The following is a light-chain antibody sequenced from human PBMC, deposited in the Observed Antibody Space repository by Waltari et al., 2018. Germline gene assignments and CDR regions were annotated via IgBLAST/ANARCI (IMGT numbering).Light chain of an antibody. CDR1: QSVSSY. V-gene: IGKV3-11*01. Sequence: EIVLIQSPATLSLSPGERATLPCRASQSVSSYLAWYQQKPGQAPRLLIYDASNRATGIPARFSGSGSGTDFTLTISSLEPEDFAVYYCQQRSNWPPEYTFGQGTKLEIK. J-gene: IGKJ2*01. CDR2: DAS. CDR3: QQRSNWPPEYT.